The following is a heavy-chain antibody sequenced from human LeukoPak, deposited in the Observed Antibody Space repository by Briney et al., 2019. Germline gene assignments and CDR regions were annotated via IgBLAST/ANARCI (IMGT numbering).Heavy chain of an antibody. CDR3: TTGIDDGGGY. D-gene: IGHD1-1*01. J-gene: IGHJ4*02. Sequence: GGSLRLSCVSSGFTFAKVWMNWVRQAPGKDLEWVGRIKTNTDGEPTDYAAPVEGRFVISRDDSKKTLYLQMNSLRVDDTALYFCTTGIDDGGGYWGQGTMVTVSS. CDR1: GFTFAKVW. CDR2: IKTNTDGEPT. V-gene: IGHV3-15*07.